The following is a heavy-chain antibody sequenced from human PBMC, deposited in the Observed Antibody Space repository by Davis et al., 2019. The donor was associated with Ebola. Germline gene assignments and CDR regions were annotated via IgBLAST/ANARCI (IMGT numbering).Heavy chain of an antibody. Sequence: ESLKISCAASGFTFSHNAMNWVRQAPGKGLEWVSAISGSGGTTYYADSVKGRFTISRDNSKNTLYLQMNSLRAEDTAVYYCAKSFSSSPRLRYYYGMDVWGQGTTVTVSS. CDR1: GFTFSHNA. V-gene: IGHV3-23*01. CDR3: AKSFSSSPRLRYYYGMDV. D-gene: IGHD6-6*01. J-gene: IGHJ6*02. CDR2: ISGSGGTT.